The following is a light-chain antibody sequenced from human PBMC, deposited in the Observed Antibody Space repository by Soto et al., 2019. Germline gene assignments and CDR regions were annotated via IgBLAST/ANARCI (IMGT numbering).Light chain of an antibody. CDR1: SNDVGAYSY. Sequence: QSALTQPASVSGSTGQSITISCTGTSNDVGAYSYVSWYQLHPGKAPKLIIYDVIYRPSGVSNRFSGSKSGSTASLTVSGLQAEDEADYYCSSYTASHVLFGGGTKVTVL. V-gene: IGLV2-14*03. CDR2: DVI. J-gene: IGLJ2*01. CDR3: SSYTASHVL.